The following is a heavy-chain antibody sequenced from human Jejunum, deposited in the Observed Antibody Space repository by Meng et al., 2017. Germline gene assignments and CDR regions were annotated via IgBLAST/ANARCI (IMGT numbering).Heavy chain of an antibody. V-gene: IGHV3-30*15. J-gene: IGHJ4*02. CDR1: GFTFSNYA. D-gene: IGHD3-10*01. CDR2: ISYDGRNK. CDR3: VREWGSGDY. Sequence: GESLKISCAASGFTFSNYAMHWVRQAPGKGLEWVAAISYDGRNKYYADSVKGRFTISRDNSESTLYLQMSSLRPEDTAVYYCVREWGSGDYWGQGTLVTVSS.